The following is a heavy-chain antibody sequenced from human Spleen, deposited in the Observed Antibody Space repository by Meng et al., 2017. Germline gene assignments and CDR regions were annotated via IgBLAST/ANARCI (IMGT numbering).Heavy chain of an antibody. CDR1: GGAFSGYY. Sequence: QVQLQQWGAGLLKPSETPSLTCAVYGGAFSGYYWSWIRQPPGKGLEWIGEINHSGSTSYNPSLKSRVTISVDTSKNHFYLKLSSVTAADTAVYYCARSQGPYSGYDLNYWGQGSLVTVSS. J-gene: IGHJ4*02. V-gene: IGHV4-34*01. CDR2: INHSGST. D-gene: IGHD5-12*01. CDR3: ARSQGPYSGYDLNY.